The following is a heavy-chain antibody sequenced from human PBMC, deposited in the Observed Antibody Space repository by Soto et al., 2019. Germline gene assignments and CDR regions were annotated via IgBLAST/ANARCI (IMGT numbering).Heavy chain of an antibody. CDR2: ISGSGGST. V-gene: IGHV3-23*01. CDR3: AKAPKSLAVAGTVPWFDP. D-gene: IGHD6-19*01. J-gene: IGHJ5*02. CDR1: GFTFSSYA. Sequence: GGSLRLSCAASGFTFSSYAMSWVRQAPGKGLEWVSAISGSGGSTYYADSVKGRFTISRDNSKNTLYLQMNSLRAEDTAVYYCAKAPKSLAVAGTVPWFDPWGQGTLVTVSS.